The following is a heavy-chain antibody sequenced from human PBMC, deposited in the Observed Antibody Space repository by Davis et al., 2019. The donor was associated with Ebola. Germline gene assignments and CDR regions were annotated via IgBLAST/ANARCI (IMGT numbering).Heavy chain of an antibody. Sequence: GESLKTSCAASGFTFSSYIMNWVRPAPGKGLEWVSSISSSSSYIYYADSVKGRFTISRDNAKNSLYLQMNSLRAEDTAVYYCARDNDYGWGYFDNWGQGTLVTVSS. J-gene: IGHJ4*02. V-gene: IGHV3-21*01. CDR2: ISSSSSYI. CDR1: GFTFSSYI. CDR3: ARDNDYGWGYFDN. D-gene: IGHD3-16*01.